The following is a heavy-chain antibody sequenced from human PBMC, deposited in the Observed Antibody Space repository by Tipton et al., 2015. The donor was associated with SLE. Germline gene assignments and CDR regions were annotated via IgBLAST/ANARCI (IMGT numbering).Heavy chain of an antibody. Sequence: TLSLTCTVSGYSISSGYYWGWIRQPPGKGLEWIGEINHSGSTNYNPSLKSRVTISVDTSKNQFSLKLSSVTAADTAVYYCATRGGGNSGWFDPWGQGTLVTVSS. CDR2: INHSGST. CDR1: GYSISSGYY. V-gene: IGHV4-38-2*02. CDR3: ATRGGGNSGWFDP. D-gene: IGHD4-23*01. J-gene: IGHJ5*02.